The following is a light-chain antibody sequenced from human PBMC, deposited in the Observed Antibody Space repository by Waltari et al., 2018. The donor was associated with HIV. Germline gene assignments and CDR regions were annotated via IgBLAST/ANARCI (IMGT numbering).Light chain of an antibody. CDR1: SSDVGSYNL. V-gene: IGLV2-23*03. CDR3: CSYAGSSTFNWV. CDR2: EGS. J-gene: IGLJ3*02. Sequence: QSALTQPASVSGSPGQSITISCTGTSSDVGSYNLVSLYQPHPGKAPKLMIYEGSKRPSGVSNRFSGSKSGNTASLTISGLQAEDEADYYCCSYAGSSTFNWVFGGGTKLTVL.